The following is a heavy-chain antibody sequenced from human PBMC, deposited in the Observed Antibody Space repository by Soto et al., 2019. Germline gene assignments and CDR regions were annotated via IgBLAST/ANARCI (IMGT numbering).Heavy chain of an antibody. D-gene: IGHD2-15*01. CDR2: IYISGTT. CDR1: GGSMNAHF. CDR3: ARINGGSPDF. V-gene: IGHV4-4*07. J-gene: IGHJ4*02. Sequence: PSETLFLTCTVSGGSMNAHFWSWIRQSAGKGLEWIGHIYISGTTMYNPSLKSRVTMSVDPPKNQLSLKLTSVTAADTAVYYCARINGGSPDFWGQGTLVTVSS.